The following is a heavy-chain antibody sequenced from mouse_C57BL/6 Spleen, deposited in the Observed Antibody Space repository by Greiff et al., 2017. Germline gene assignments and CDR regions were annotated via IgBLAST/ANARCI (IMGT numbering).Heavy chain of an antibody. V-gene: IGHV1-81*01. CDR2: IYPRSGNT. CDR1: GYTFTSYG. J-gene: IGHJ2*01. CDR3: ARRVYYDYDLENYFGY. Sequence: VKLMESGAELARPGASVKLSCKASGYTFTSYGISWVKQTPGQGLEWIGEIYPRSGNTYYNEKFKGKATLTADKSSSTAYMELRSLTSEDSAVYFCARRVYYDYDLENYFGYWGQGATLTVSS. D-gene: IGHD2-4*01.